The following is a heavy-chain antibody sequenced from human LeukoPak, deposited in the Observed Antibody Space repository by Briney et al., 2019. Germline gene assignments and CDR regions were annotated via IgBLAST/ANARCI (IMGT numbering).Heavy chain of an antibody. Sequence: PSQTLSLTCAVSGGSISSSGYSWSWIRQPPGKGLEWIGYIYHSGSTYYNPSLKGRVTISVDRSKNQFSLKLSSVTAADTAVYYCARVDSSGYFFDYWGQGTLVTVSS. CDR3: ARVDSSGYFFDY. CDR1: GGSISSSGYS. D-gene: IGHD3-22*01. J-gene: IGHJ4*02. V-gene: IGHV4-30-2*01. CDR2: IYHSGST.